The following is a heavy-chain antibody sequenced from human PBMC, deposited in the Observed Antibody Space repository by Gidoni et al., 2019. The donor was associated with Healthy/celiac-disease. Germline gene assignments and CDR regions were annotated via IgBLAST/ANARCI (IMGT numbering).Heavy chain of an antibody. CDR3: AKDHGVEVGATDY. D-gene: IGHD1-26*01. Sequence: QVQLVESGGGVVQPGRSLRLSCAASGFTFSSYGMHWVRQAPGKGLEWVAVISYDGSNKYYADSVKGRFTISRDNSKNTLYLQMNSLRAEDTAVYYCAKDHGVEVGATDYWGQGTLVTVSS. J-gene: IGHJ4*02. CDR1: GFTFSSYG. CDR2: ISYDGSNK. V-gene: IGHV3-30*18.